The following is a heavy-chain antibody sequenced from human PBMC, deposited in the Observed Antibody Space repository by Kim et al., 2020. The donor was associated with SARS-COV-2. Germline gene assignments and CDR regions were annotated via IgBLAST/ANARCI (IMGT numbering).Heavy chain of an antibody. J-gene: IGHJ6*03. CDR3: ARAKLVQGVFYYYCYMDV. CDR2: MNPNSGNT. Sequence: ASVKVSCKASGYTFTSYDINWVRQATGQGLEWMGWMNPNSGNTGYAQKFQGRVTMTRNTSISTAYMELSSLRSEDTAVYYCARAKLVQGVFYYYCYMDVWGKGTTVTVSS. V-gene: IGHV1-8*01. D-gene: IGHD3-10*01. CDR1: GYTFTSYD.